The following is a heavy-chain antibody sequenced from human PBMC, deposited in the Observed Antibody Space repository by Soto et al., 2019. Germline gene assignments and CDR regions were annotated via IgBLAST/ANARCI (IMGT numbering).Heavy chain of an antibody. Sequence: QVQLVQSGAEVKKPGSSVKVSCKASGGTFSSYAISWVRQAPGQGLGWMGGIIPIFGTANYAQKFQGRVTITADKSTSTAYMELSSLRSEDTAVYYCARDSITMVRGVIITSRYYGMDVWGQGTTVTVSS. V-gene: IGHV1-69*06. D-gene: IGHD3-10*01. CDR2: IIPIFGTA. CDR3: ARDSITMVRGVIITSRYYGMDV. J-gene: IGHJ6*02. CDR1: GGTFSSYA.